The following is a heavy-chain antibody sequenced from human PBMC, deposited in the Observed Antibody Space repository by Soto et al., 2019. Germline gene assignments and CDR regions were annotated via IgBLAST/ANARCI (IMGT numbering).Heavy chain of an antibody. CDR2: ISYSGST. CDR1: GGSIKNSGYY. CDR3: GRDAVTKRDFYYYGMDV. J-gene: IGHJ6*02. Sequence: QMQLQESGPGLMKPSQTLSLTCTVSGGSIKNSGYYWSWIRQHPEKGLEWIGYISYSGSTDYAPSLKSRVTMSVDTSKNQFFLNLTSVTAADTAVYYCGRDAVTKRDFYYYGMDVWGRGTTVTVSS. D-gene: IGHD4-4*01. V-gene: IGHV4-31*03.